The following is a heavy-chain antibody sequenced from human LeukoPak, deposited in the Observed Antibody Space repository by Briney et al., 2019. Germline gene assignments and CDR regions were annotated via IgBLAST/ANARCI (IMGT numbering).Heavy chain of an antibody. CDR3: AKDPYYGSGIDY. V-gene: IGHV3-23*01. D-gene: IGHD3-10*01. CDR2: INSDGSST. CDR1: GFTFSNYA. Sequence: GGSLRLSCAASGFTFSNYALSWVRQAPGRGLVWVSRINSDGSSTTYADSVKGRFTISRDNSKNTLYLQMNSLRAEDTAVYYCAKDPYYGSGIDYWGQGTLVTVSS. J-gene: IGHJ4*02.